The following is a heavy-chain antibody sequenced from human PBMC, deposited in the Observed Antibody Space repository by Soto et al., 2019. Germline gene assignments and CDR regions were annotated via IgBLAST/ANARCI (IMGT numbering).Heavy chain of an antibody. CDR1: GFTFSSYW. Sequence: EVQLVESGGGLVQPGGSLRLSCAASGFTFSSYWMSWVRQAPGKGLEWVANIKQDGSEKYYVDSVKGRFTISIENAKNSLYLQINSLRAEDTAVYYCARAGYYDSSGYYKYWGQGTLVTVSS. J-gene: IGHJ4*02. D-gene: IGHD3-22*01. CDR3: ARAGYYDSSGYYKY. CDR2: IKQDGSEK. V-gene: IGHV3-7*01.